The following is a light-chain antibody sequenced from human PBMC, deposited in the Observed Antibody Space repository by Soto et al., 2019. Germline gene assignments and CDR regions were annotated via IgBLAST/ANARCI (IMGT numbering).Light chain of an antibody. V-gene: IGKV1-5*03. Sequence: DIQMTQSPSTLSASVGDRVTITCRASQSVNTWLAWYQQKPGKAPKLLIYKASTLESGVPSRFSGSGSGTEFTLTIINLQPDDFATDYCQQYNGYSRTFGQGTKVEIK. CDR3: QQYNGYSRT. J-gene: IGKJ1*01. CDR1: QSVNTW. CDR2: KAS.